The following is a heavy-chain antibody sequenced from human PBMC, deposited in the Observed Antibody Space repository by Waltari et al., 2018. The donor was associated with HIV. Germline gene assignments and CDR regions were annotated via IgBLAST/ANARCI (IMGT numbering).Heavy chain of an antibody. D-gene: IGHD3-22*01. J-gene: IGHJ3*02. CDR1: GGSISSSSYY. CDR3: ARLCTMIVPGAFDI. CDR2: IYYSGST. V-gene: IGHV4-39*01. Sequence: QLQLQESGPGLVKPSETLSLTCTVSGGSISSSSYYWGWIRQPPGKGLEWIGSIYYSGSTYYNPSLKSRVTISVDTSKNQFSLKLSSVTAADTAVYYCARLCTMIVPGAFDIWGQGTMVTVSS.